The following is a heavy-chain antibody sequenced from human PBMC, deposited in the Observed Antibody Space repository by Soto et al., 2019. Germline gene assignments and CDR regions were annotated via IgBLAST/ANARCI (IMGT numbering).Heavy chain of an antibody. V-gene: IGHV3-7*01. D-gene: IGHD6-13*01. CDR3: ARIASTGRGWDV. CDR2: IKQDGSEQ. J-gene: IGHJ6*02. CDR1: GFTFSSYW. Sequence: EVPLVESGGGLVQPGGSLRLSCAASGFTFSSYWMSWVRQAPVKGLEGVGNIKQDGSEQNYVDFVKGRFTISRDNANNSLYLQMISLRAEDTAVYYCARIASTGRGWDVWGQGTTVVVSS.